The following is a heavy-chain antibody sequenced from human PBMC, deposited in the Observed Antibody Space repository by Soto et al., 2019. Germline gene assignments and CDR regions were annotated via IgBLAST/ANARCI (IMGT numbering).Heavy chain of an antibody. CDR1: GGSISSYY. D-gene: IGHD2-15*01. CDR2: IYYSGST. V-gene: IGHV4-59*01. Sequence: SETLSLTCTVSGGSISSYYWSWIRQPPGKGLEWIGYIYYSGSTNYNPSLKSRVTISVDTSKNQFSLKLSSVTAADTAVYYCARTDCSGGSCYSQYLGYWGQGTLVTVSS. CDR3: ARTDCSGGSCYSQYLGY. J-gene: IGHJ4*02.